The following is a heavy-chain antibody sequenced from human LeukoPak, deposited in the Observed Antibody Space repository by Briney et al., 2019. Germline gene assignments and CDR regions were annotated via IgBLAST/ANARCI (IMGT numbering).Heavy chain of an antibody. J-gene: IGHJ3*02. CDR3: ARDGPPHYGDANAFDI. Sequence: GGSLRLSCAASGFTFSSYSMNWVHQAPGKGLEWVSSISSSSSYIYYADSVKGRFTISRDNAKNSLYLQMNSLRAEDTAVYYCARDGPPHYGDANAFDIWGQGTMVTVSS. D-gene: IGHD4-17*01. CDR1: GFTFSSYS. CDR2: ISSSSSYI. V-gene: IGHV3-21*01.